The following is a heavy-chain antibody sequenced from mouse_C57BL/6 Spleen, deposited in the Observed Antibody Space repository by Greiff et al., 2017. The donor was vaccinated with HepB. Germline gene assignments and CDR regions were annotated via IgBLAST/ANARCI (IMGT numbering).Heavy chain of an antibody. D-gene: IGHD2-1*01. J-gene: IGHJ3*01. CDR2: ISYDGSN. V-gene: IGHV3-6*01. Sequence: EVQVVESGPGLVKPSQSLSLTCSVTGYSITSGYYWNWIRQFPGNKLEWMGYISYDGSNNYNPSLKNRISITRDTSKNQFFLKLNSVTTEDTATYYCAREEEVYGNFAWFAYWGQGTLVTVSA. CDR1: GYSITSGYY. CDR3: AREEEVYGNFAWFAY.